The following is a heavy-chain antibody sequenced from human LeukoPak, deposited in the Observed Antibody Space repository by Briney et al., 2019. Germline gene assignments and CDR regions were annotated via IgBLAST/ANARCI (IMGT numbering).Heavy chain of an antibody. Sequence: GGSLRLSCAASGFTFSSYGMHWVRQAPGKGLEWVAVISYDGSNKYYADSVKGRFTVSRDNSKNTLYLQMNSLRAEDTAVYYCAKAGNRLLWFGELLYVDPWGQGTLVTVSS. CDR3: AKAGNRLLWFGELLYVDP. CDR1: GFTFSSYG. D-gene: IGHD3-10*01. J-gene: IGHJ5*02. V-gene: IGHV3-30*18. CDR2: ISYDGSNK.